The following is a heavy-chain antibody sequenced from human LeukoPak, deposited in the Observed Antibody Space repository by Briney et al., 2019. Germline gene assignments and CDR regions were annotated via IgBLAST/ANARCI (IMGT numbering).Heavy chain of an antibody. J-gene: IGHJ4*01. V-gene: IGHV4-61*02. Sequence: SQTLSLTCTVSSGSISSGNYYWSWIRQPAGKGLEWIGRIYTSGSTNYNTSLGSRITISLDTSKNQFSLKLSSVTAADTAVYYCATDDYGDYGRYWGHGTLVTVCS. D-gene: IGHD4-17*01. CDR2: IYTSGST. CDR3: ATDDYGDYGRY. CDR1: SGSISSGNYY.